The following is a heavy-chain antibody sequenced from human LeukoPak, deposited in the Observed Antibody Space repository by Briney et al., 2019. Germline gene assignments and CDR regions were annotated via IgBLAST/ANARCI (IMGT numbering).Heavy chain of an antibody. V-gene: IGHV3-74*01. CDR1: RFTFGSYW. CDR2: ISNDGRST. D-gene: IGHD3-16*01. CDR3: VRGRSDYEYSGAS. J-gene: IGHJ5*02. Sequence: GGSLRLSCAASRFTFGSYWMHWIRQAPGKGLVCVSRISNDGRSTIYADSVKGRFTISRDNGKNTVFLQMNSLRVEDTAVYYCVRGRSDYEYSGASWGQGTLVTVSS.